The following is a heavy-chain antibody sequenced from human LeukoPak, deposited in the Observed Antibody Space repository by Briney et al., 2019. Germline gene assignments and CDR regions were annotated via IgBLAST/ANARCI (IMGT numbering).Heavy chain of an antibody. CDR3: ARPKYCADGVCYWSLDY. Sequence: SVKVSCKASGGTFRKYAIYWVRQAPGQGLQWVGRIIPLSGTSDFAQGFQGRVTLTADASTSTAYMELTSLRSEDTAVYYCARPKYCADGVCYWSLDYWGQGTLVTVSS. D-gene: IGHD2-8*01. V-gene: IGHV1-69*13. CDR2: IIPLSGTS. CDR1: GGTFRKYA. J-gene: IGHJ4*02.